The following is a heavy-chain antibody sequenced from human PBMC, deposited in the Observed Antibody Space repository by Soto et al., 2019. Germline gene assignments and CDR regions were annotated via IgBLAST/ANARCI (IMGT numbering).Heavy chain of an antibody. J-gene: IGHJ5*02. CDR3: ARDLFVSWGGLGAAGAWFDP. V-gene: IGHV1-18*01. CDR2: ISAYNGNT. CDR1: GYTFTSYG. D-gene: IGHD3-16*01. Sequence: QVQLVQSGAEVKKPGASVKVSCKASGYTFTSYGISWVRQAPGQGLEWMGWISAYNGNTNYAQKLQGRVTMTTDTSTSTAYMELRSLSSDDTAVYYCARDLFVSWGGLGAAGAWFDPWGQGTLVTVSS.